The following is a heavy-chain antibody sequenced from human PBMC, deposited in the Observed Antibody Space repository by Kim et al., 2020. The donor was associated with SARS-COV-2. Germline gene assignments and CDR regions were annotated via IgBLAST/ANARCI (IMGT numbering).Heavy chain of an antibody. J-gene: IGHJ4*02. D-gene: IGHD6-19*01. V-gene: IGHV3-48*03. Sequence: GGSLRLSCSASGFTFSSYEMNWVRQVPGKGLEWLSYISSSGATIDYTDSVKGRFIMSRYNTKNLLSLQMDSLRVDDTAIYYCAREQTTSGFDYWGQGTLVTVSS. CDR3: AREQTTSGFDY. CDR1: GFTFSSYE. CDR2: ISSSGATI.